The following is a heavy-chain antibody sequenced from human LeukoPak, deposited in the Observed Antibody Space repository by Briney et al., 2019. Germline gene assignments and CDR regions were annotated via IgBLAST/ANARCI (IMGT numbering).Heavy chain of an antibody. CDR1: GFTFSSYE. Sequence: GGSLRLSCAASGFTFSSYEMNWVRQAPGKGLEWVSYISSSGSTIYYADSVKGRFTISRDNAKNTLYLQMNSLRAEDTAVYYCARVRMDLQAFDIWGQGTVVTVSS. J-gene: IGHJ3*02. CDR2: ISSSGSTI. D-gene: IGHD2-15*01. V-gene: IGHV3-48*03. CDR3: ARVRMDLQAFDI.